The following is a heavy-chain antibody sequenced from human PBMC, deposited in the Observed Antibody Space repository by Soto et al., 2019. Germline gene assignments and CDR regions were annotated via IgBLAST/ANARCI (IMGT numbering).Heavy chain of an antibody. CDR3: AKDRITYFDY. J-gene: IGHJ4*02. V-gene: IGHV3-30*18. Sequence: QVQLVESGGGVVQPGRSLRLSCAASGFTFSSYGMHWVRQAPGKGLEWVAVISYDGSNKYYADSVKGRFTISRDNSKNTLYLLMNSLRAEDTAVYYCAKDRITYFDYWGQGTLVTVSS. CDR2: ISYDGSNK. CDR1: GFTFSSYG. D-gene: IGHD3-16*01.